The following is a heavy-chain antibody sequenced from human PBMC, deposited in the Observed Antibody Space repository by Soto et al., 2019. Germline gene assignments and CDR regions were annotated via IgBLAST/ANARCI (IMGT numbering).Heavy chain of an antibody. J-gene: IGHJ4*02. V-gene: IGHV3-74*01. CDR2: INSGASTT. D-gene: IGHD3-10*01. Sequence: DVQLVESGGCLVQPGGSLRLSCAASGFTFSSSWMHWVRQAPGKGLVWVSRINSGASTTNYADSVKGRFTISRDNAKNTLYLHMDSLTADDTAVYYCARGPTGWFGYDYWGQGTLVTVSS. CDR1: GFTFSSSW. CDR3: ARGPTGWFGYDY.